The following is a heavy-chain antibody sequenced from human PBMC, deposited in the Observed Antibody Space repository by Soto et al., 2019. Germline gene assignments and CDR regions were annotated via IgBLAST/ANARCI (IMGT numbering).Heavy chain of an antibody. CDR2: VYHSGST. D-gene: IGHD6-19*01. Sequence: QVHLQESGPGLVKPSRTLSLTCAVSGDSITSANWWSWVRQPPGKGLEWIGEVYHSGSTTYNPSLEKRLTISVDKTKNLFSRYLDAVTAADTAVYYCARGGIAGAEGLDSWGQGTLVTVSS. V-gene: IGHV4-4*02. CDR1: GDSITSANW. CDR3: ARGGIAGAEGLDS. J-gene: IGHJ4*02.